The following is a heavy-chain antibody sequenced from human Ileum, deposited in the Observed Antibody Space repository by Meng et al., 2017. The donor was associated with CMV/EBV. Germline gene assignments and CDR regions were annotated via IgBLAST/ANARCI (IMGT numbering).Heavy chain of an antibody. J-gene: IGHJ5*02. CDR2: INHSGST. CDR3: ARGFTYYYGSGSYYRSQRFDP. CDR1: FSGYY. Sequence: FSGYYWSWIRQLPGKGLEWIGEINHSGSTNYNPSLKSRVTISVDTSKNQFSLKLSSVTAADTAVYYCARGFTYYYGSGSYYRSQRFDPWGQGTLVTVSS. V-gene: IGHV4-34*01. D-gene: IGHD3-10*01.